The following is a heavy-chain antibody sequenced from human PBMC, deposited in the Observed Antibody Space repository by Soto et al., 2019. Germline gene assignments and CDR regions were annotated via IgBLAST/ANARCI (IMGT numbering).Heavy chain of an antibody. Sequence: VGSLRLSCAASGFTVSSNYMSWVRQAPGKGLEWVSVIYSGGSTYYADSVKGRFTISRDNSKNTLYLQMNSLRAEDTAVYYCARYYYDSSGHTYYYGMDVWGQGTTVTVS. V-gene: IGHV3-53*01. D-gene: IGHD3-22*01. J-gene: IGHJ6*02. CDR3: ARYYYDSSGHTYYYGMDV. CDR2: IYSGGST. CDR1: GFTVSSNY.